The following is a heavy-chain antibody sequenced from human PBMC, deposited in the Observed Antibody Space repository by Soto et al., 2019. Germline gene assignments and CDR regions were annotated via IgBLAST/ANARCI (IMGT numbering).Heavy chain of an antibody. D-gene: IGHD2-2*01. J-gene: IGHJ6*02. Sequence: QLQLVQSGPEVKKPGSSVKVSCKTSGDTFKKFAISWVRQAPGQGPEWMGGIIPMFGTTKYTQKFQGRVTIKADKSKGTADIELTSLMSEDTATYFCARGVVPAAGAAPHDCLYGVVVWGQGTTVTVSS. CDR1: GDTFKKFA. CDR2: IIPMFGTT. CDR3: ARGVVPAAGAAPHDCLYGVVV. V-gene: IGHV1-69*06.